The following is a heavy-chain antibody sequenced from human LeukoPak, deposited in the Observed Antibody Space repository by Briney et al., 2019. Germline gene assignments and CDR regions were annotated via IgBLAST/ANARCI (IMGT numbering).Heavy chain of an antibody. Sequence: GGSLRLSGAASEITFSDNYISWIRRAPGKGLEWISCISGGGSTKSYADSVKGRFTISRDNAKNSLYLQMNSLRAEDTAVYYCARDGGGYCSGGSCPGSGYWGQGTLVTVSS. CDR3: ARDGGGYCSGGSCPGSGY. CDR1: EITFSDNY. V-gene: IGHV3-11*01. D-gene: IGHD2-15*01. J-gene: IGHJ4*02. CDR2: ISGGGSTK.